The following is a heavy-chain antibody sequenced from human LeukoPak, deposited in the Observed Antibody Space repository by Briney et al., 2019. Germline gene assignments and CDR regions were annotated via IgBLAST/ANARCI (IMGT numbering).Heavy chain of an antibody. CDR2: FYRGIST. CDR3: PRYYDSRGYLQRAFDI. D-gene: IGHD3-22*01. V-gene: IGHV3-66*02. CDR1: GFTVSSNY. J-gene: IGHJ3*02. Sequence: SGGSLRLSCAASGFTVSSNYMSWVRQAPGKGLEWVSSFYRGISTYYSDSLKGRFTTSRDHSKNTVYLQPDSLRPEDTAVYYCPRYYDSRGYLQRAFDIWGQGTMVTVS.